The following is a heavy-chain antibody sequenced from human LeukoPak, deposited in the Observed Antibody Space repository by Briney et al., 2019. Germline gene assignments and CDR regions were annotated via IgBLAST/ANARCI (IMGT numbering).Heavy chain of an antibody. J-gene: IGHJ6*03. CDR3: ASSSSVFRYYYYYMDV. D-gene: IGHD6-6*01. Sequence: GGSLRLSCAASGFTFSSYAMSWVRQAPGKGLEWVSAISGSGGSTYYADSVKGRFTISRDNSKNTLYLQMNSLRAEDTAVYYCASSSSVFRYYYYYMDVWGKGTTVTISS. CDR2: ISGSGGST. V-gene: IGHV3-23*01. CDR1: GFTFSSYA.